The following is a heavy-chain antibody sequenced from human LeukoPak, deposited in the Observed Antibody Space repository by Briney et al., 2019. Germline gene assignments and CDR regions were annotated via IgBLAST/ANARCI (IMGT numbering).Heavy chain of an antibody. CDR2: ISSSGSTI. Sequence: GGSLRLSCAASGFTFSDYYMSWIRQAPGKGLEWVSYISSSGSTIYYADSVKGRFTISRANAKISLYLQMNSLRAEDTAVYYCARVGFMITFGGVTVLDYWGQGTLVTVSS. V-gene: IGHV3-11*04. J-gene: IGHJ4*02. CDR1: GFTFSDYY. CDR3: ARVGFMITFGGVTVLDY. D-gene: IGHD3-16*01.